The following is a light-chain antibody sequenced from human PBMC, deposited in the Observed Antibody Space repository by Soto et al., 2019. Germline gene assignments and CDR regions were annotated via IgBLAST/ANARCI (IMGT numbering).Light chain of an antibody. V-gene: IGKV3-20*01. CDR1: QSVSSNY. CDR2: GAS. J-gene: IGKJ5*01. CDR3: QQYNQWPIT. Sequence: ELVLTQSPGTLSLSPGERATLSCRASQSVSSNYLAWYQQKPGQAPRLLIYGASSRATGIPDRFSSSGSGTEFTLTISSLQSEDFAVFYCQQYNQWPITFGQGTRLEIK.